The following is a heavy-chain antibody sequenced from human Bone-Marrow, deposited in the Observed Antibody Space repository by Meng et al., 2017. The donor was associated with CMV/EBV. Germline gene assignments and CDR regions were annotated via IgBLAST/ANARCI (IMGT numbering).Heavy chain of an antibody. J-gene: IGHJ4*02. CDR1: GYSISSGYY. D-gene: IGHD3-3*01. CDR3: ARVRSDYDFWSGYYSVLWYFDY. V-gene: IGHV4-38-2*02. CDR2: IYHSGST. Sequence: SETLSLTCTVSGYSISSGYYWGWIRQPPGKGLEWIGSIYHSGSTYYNPSLKSRVTISVDTSKNQFSLKLSSVTAADTAVYYCARVRSDYDFWSGYYSVLWYFDYWGQGTLVTFSS.